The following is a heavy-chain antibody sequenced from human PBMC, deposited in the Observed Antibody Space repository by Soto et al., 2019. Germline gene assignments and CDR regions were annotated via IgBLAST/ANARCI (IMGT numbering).Heavy chain of an antibody. J-gene: IGHJ4*02. CDR1: GYTFTSYG. D-gene: IGHD2-8*01. CDR3: ARGPLDYPIPDFDY. V-gene: IGHV1-18*01. CDR2: ISTFNSHT. Sequence: ASVKVSCKASGYTFTSYGINWVRQAPGQGLEWMGWISTFNSHTDYAQKVQGRVAMTTDRSTGTAYMELRSLRSDDTAVYYCARGPLDYPIPDFDYWGQGTLVTVSS.